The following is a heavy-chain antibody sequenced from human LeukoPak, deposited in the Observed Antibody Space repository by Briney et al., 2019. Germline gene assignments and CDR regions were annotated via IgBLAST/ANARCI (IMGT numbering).Heavy chain of an antibody. CDR1: GFTVRTSY. D-gene: IGHD6-13*01. CDR2: ISSAGTT. Sequence: PGGSLRLSCRASGFTVRTSYMSWVRQAPGKGLEWVSIISSAGTTYYADSVKGRFTISRDNSKNTVYLQVNSLRDEDTAVYYCARDLEAANTYDLDYWGQGTMVTVSS. J-gene: IGHJ4*02. CDR3: ARDLEAANTYDLDY. V-gene: IGHV3-66*01.